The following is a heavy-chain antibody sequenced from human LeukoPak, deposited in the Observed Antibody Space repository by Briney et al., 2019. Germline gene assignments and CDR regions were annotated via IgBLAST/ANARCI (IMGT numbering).Heavy chain of an antibody. D-gene: IGHD1-26*01. Sequence: SQTLSLTCHISGESVSSNSAAWNWIRQSPSRGLEWLGRTFYRSKWYNDYAVSLKSRMTINADTSKNHFSLQLNSVTPEDTAVYYCARSGGTASGKYERATLDYWGQGTLVTVSS. CDR2: TFYRSKWYN. V-gene: IGHV6-1*01. CDR3: ARSGGTASGKYERATLDY. CDR1: GESVSSNSAA. J-gene: IGHJ4*02.